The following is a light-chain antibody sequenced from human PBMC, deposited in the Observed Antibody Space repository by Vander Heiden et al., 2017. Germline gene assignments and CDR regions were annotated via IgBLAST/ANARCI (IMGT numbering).Light chain of an antibody. Sequence: SYELTQPPSVSVSPGQTPSITCSGDKLGDKYACWYQQKPGQSPVLVIYQDSKRPSGIPERFSGSNSGNTATLTISGTQAMDEADYYCQAWDSSIVVFGGGTKLTVL. CDR3: QAWDSSIVV. J-gene: IGLJ2*01. CDR1: KLGDKY. V-gene: IGLV3-1*01. CDR2: QDS.